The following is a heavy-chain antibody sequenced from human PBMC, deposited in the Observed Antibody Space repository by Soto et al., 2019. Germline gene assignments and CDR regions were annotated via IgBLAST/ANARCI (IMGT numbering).Heavy chain of an antibody. V-gene: IGHV4-61*08. D-gene: IGHD1-1*01. CDR3: ARVAATGEFDY. CDR2: IYYSGST. J-gene: IGHJ4*02. CDR1: GGSISSGGYY. Sequence: SETLSLTCTVSGGSISSGGYYWSWIRQHPGKGLEWIGYIYYSGSTNYNPSLKSRVTISVDTSKNQFSLKLSSVTAADTAVYYCARVAATGEFDYWGQGTLVTVSS.